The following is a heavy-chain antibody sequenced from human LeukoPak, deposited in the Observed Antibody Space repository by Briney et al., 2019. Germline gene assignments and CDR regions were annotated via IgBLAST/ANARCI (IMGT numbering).Heavy chain of an antibody. Sequence: GGSLRLSCAASGFTFDDYAMHWVRQAPGMGLEWVSGISWNSGSIGYADSVKGRFTISRDDAKNSLYLQMNSLRAEDTAVYYCARVRKDYGDYAYYYYYMDVWGKGTTVTISS. V-gene: IGHV3-9*01. J-gene: IGHJ6*03. CDR1: GFTFDDYA. CDR3: ARVRKDYGDYAYYYYYMDV. D-gene: IGHD4-17*01. CDR2: ISWNSGSI.